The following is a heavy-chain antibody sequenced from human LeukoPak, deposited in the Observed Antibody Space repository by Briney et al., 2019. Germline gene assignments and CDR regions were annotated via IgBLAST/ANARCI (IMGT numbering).Heavy chain of an antibody. D-gene: IGHD3/OR15-3a*01. CDR3: ARDVCTGNTCSDGP. CDR1: AYTFTIYG. CDR2: IIPSSGAT. V-gene: IGHV1-2*02. Sequence: ASVRVSSKASAYTFTIYGISRVRQAPGQGLEGMGWIIPSSGATTYAQKVQGRVAMTRDTSISTAYMELSRLTSDDTAVYYCARDVCTGNTCSDGPWGQGTLVTVSS. J-gene: IGHJ5*02.